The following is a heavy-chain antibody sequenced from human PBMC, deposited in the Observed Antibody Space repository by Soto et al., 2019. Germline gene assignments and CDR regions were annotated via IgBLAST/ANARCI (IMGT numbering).Heavy chain of an antibody. Sequence: QVQLVESGGGVVQPGRSLRLSCAASGFTFSSYGMHWVRQAPGKGLEWVAVIWYDGSNKYYADSVKGRFTISRDNSENTLYLKMNSLRAEDTAVYYCARNAYYDFWSGYFVGGNYCGMDVWGQGTTVTVSS. V-gene: IGHV3-33*01. D-gene: IGHD3-3*01. CDR2: IWYDGSNK. J-gene: IGHJ6*02. CDR3: ARNAYYDFWSGYFVGGNYCGMDV. CDR1: GFTFSSYG.